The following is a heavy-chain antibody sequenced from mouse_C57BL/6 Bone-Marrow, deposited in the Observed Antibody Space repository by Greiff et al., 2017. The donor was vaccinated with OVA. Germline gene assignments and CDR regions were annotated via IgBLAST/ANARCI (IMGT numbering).Heavy chain of an antibody. CDR2: IWTGGGT. J-gene: IGHJ2*01. CDR1: GFSLTSYA. D-gene: IGHD1-1*01. CDR3: ARMIITTVVAYYFDY. V-gene: IGHV2-9-1*01. Sequence: VMLVESGPGLVAPSQSLSITCTVSGFSLTSYAISWVRQPPGKGLEWLGVIWTGGGTNYNSALKSRLSISKDNSKSQVFLKMNSLQTDDTARYYCARMIITTVVAYYFDYWGQGTTLTVSS.